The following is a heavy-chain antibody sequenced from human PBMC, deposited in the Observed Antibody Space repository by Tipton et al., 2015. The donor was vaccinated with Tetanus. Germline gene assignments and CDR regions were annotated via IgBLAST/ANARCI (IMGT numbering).Heavy chain of an antibody. J-gene: IGHJ4*02. Sequence: TLSLTCAVYGGSFSGYYCSWIRQSPGRGLEWIGEIHPSGSTYYNPSFTSRITLSQDTSKNQFSLKLTSVTAADTAVFYCARGSRYYFDSWGQGTLVTVSS. CDR3: ARGSRYYFDS. CDR1: GGSFSGYY. V-gene: IGHV4-34*01. CDR2: IHPSGST.